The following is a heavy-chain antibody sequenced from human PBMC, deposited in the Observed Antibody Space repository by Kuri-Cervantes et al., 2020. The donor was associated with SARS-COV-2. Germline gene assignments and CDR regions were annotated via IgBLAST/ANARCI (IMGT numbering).Heavy chain of an antibody. CDR3: ARGYSSWYKGPFDY. J-gene: IGHJ4*02. CDR1: GFTFSSYG. CDR2: IWYDGSNK. D-gene: IGHD6-13*01. V-gene: IGHV3-33*01. Sequence: LSLTCAASGFTFSSYGMHWVRQAPGKGLEWVVVIWYDGSNKYYADSVKGRFTISRDNSKNTLYLQMNSLRAEDTAVYYCARGYSSWYKGPFDYWGQGTLVTVSS.